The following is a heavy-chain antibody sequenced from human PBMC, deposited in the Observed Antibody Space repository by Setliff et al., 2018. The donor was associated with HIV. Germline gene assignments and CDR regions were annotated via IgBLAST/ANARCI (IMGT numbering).Heavy chain of an antibody. CDR3: ARPQLGWGGGSHFDD. CDR2: ILYSGST. Sequence: PSETLSLTCTVSGVSFSNINYYWAWIRQPPGMGLEWIANILYSGSTYYNPSLRSRVTISVDTSKNQFSLKLNPVTAAGTAVYYCARPQLGWGGGSHFDDWGQGTLVTVSS. CDR1: GVSFSNINYY. V-gene: IGHV4-39*01. J-gene: IGHJ4*02. D-gene: IGHD1-1*01.